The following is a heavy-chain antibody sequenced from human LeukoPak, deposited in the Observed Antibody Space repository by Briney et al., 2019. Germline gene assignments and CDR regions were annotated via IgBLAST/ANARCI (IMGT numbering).Heavy chain of an antibody. J-gene: IGHJ4*02. D-gene: IGHD5-24*01. CDR3: AKAEMATIGFDY. V-gene: IGHV3-33*06. Sequence: GGSLRLSCAASGFTFSSYGMHWVRQAPGKGLEWVALIWYDGSNKYYADSVKGRFTISRDNSKNTLYLQMNSLRAEDTAVYYCAKAEMATIGFDYWGQGTLVTVSS. CDR1: GFTFSSYG. CDR2: IWYDGSNK.